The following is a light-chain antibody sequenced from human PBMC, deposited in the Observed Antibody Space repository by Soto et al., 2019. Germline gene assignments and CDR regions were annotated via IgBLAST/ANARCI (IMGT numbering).Light chain of an antibody. CDR1: QSLLHSNGYNY. Sequence: DIVMTQSPLSLPVTPGEPASISCRSSQSLLHSNGYNYLDWYLQKPGQSPQLLIYAGSNRASGVPDRFSSSGSATDFTLKISRVEAEDVGTYYCMQPVQSPRTFGPGTKLEIK. CDR3: MQPVQSPRT. V-gene: IGKV2-28*01. CDR2: AGS. J-gene: IGKJ2*01.